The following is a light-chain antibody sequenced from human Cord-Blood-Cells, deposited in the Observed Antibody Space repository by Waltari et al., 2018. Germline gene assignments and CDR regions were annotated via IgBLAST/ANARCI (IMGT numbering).Light chain of an antibody. V-gene: IGLV2-14*01. CDR3: SSYTSSSTVV. J-gene: IGLJ2*01. CDR2: DVS. CDR1: GSDVGGYTY. Sequence: QSALTQPASVSGSPGQSITISCPGPGSDVGGYTYVSWYQQHPGKAPKLMIYDVSKRPSGVSNRFSGSKSGNTASLTISGLQAEDEADYYCSSYTSSSTVVFGGGTKLTVL.